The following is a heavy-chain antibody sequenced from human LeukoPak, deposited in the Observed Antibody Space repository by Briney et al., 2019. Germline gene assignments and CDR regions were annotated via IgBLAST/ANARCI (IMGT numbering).Heavy chain of an antibody. Sequence: SETLSLTCTVSGGSISSGSYYWSWIRQPAGKGLEWIGRIYTSGSTNYNPSLKSRVTISVDTSKNQFSLKLSSVTAADTAVYYCARTPPYYDILTGPNWFDPWGQGTLVTVSS. J-gene: IGHJ5*02. D-gene: IGHD3-9*01. V-gene: IGHV4-61*02. CDR3: ARTPPYYDILTGPNWFDP. CDR2: IYTSGST. CDR1: GGSISSGSYY.